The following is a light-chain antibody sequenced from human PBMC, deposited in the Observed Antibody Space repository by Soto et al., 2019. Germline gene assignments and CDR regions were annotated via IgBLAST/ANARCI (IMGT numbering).Light chain of an antibody. J-gene: IGKJ1*01. CDR3: QQTHTSPPT. CDR1: QNVGIH. V-gene: IGKV1-39*01. Sequence: EIQVTQSPSSLTASVGDRVTITCRASQNVGIHLNWYQQKSGQAPKILFSRATTLQTGVPSGFSASGSGTEFTLTISSLRPEDFATYFCQQTHTSPPTFGQGTKV. CDR2: RAT.